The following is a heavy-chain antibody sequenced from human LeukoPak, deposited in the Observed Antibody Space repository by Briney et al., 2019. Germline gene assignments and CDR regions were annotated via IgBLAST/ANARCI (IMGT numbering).Heavy chain of an antibody. Sequence: GGSLRLSCAASGFTVSSSYMSWVRQGPRKELEWISVIYSGGSTYYADSVRGRFTVSRDNSKNTLYLQMNSLRAVDTAVYCCARAPGPRAAADYWGQGTLVTVSS. CDR1: GFTVSSSY. CDR2: IYSGGST. D-gene: IGHD6-13*01. J-gene: IGHJ4*02. CDR3: ARAPGPRAAADY. V-gene: IGHV3-53*01.